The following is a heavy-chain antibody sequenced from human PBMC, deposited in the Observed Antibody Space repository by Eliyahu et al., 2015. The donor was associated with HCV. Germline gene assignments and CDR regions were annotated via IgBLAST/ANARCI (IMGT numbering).Heavy chain of an antibody. CDR1: GXTFSRYW. Sequence: EVQLVESGGGLVQPGGSVRLSCAASGXTFSRYWMHWVRQAPGKGLVWVSRVYNDGTITNYADSVKGRFTMSRDNANNTLYLQMNSLRAEDTAVYYCARGGIRVGGDYGMDVWGQGTTVTVSS. CDR2: VYNDGTIT. D-gene: IGHD1-26*01. V-gene: IGHV3-74*01. J-gene: IGHJ6*02. CDR3: ARGGIRVGGDYGMDV.